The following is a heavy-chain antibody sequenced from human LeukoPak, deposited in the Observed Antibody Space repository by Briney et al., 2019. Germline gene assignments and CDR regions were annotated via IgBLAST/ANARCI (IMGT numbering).Heavy chain of an antibody. D-gene: IGHD5-18*01. J-gene: IGHJ4*02. CDR2: IKQDGSEK. Sequence: GGSLRLSCAAPGFTFSSYWMSWVRQAPGKGLEWVANIKQDGSEKYYVDSVKGRFTISRDNAKNSLYLQMNSLRAEDTAVYYCARDRGYSYGFDYWGQGTLVTVSS. V-gene: IGHV3-7*03. CDR1: GFTFSSYW. CDR3: ARDRGYSYGFDY.